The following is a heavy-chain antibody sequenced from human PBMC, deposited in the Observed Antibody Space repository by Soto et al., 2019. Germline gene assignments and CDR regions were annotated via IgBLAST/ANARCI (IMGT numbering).Heavy chain of an antibody. CDR1: GFTFSSYA. D-gene: IGHD3-22*01. V-gene: IGHV3-23*01. CDR2: ISGSGGST. Sequence: GGSLRLSCAASGFTFSSYAMSWVRQAPGKGLEWVSAISGSGGSTYYADSVKGRFTISRDNSKNTLYLQMNSLRAEDTAVYYCAKDLTYYYDSSGYYHDAFDIWGQGTMVTVSS. CDR3: AKDLTYYYDSSGYYHDAFDI. J-gene: IGHJ3*02.